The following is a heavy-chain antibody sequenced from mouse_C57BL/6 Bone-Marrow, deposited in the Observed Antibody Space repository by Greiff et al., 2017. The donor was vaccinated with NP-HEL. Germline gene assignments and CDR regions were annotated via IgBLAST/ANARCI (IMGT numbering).Heavy chain of an antibody. CDR1: GFTFSDFY. D-gene: IGHD1-3*01. CDR3: ARDYKDY. J-gene: IGHJ2*01. CDR2: SRNKANDYTT. Sequence: EVQLVESGGGLVQSGRSLRLSCATSGFTFSDFYMEWVRQAPGKGLEWIAASRNKANDYTTEYSASVKGRFIVSRDTSQSILYLQMNALRAEDTAIYYCARDYKDYWGQGTTLTVSS. V-gene: IGHV7-1*01.